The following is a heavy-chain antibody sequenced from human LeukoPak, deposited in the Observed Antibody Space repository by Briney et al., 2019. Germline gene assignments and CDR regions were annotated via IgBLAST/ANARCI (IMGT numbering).Heavy chain of an antibody. CDR2: MSTDGSLQ. CDR1: GFTFSNYA. D-gene: IGHD6-19*01. Sequence: GGSLRLSCVASGFTFSNYAIHWVRRPPGKGLEWVAVMSTDGSLQYYANSVKGRFTISRDNYKSTLSLQMNSLSAADTAVYYCGRQVAPGQWLVNLWGQGTLVTVSS. J-gene: IGHJ5*02. CDR3: GRQVAPGQWLVNL. V-gene: IGHV3-30*01.